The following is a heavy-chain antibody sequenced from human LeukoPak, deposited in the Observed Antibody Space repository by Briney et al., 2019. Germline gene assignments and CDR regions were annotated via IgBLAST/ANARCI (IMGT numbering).Heavy chain of an antibody. Sequence: GGSLRLSCAASGFTVSSNYMNWVRQAPWKGLEWVSVIYSGGSTYYADSVKGRSTISRDNSKNTLYLQMSSLRAEDTAVYYCAKEPIGGAFDIWGQGTMVTVSS. CDR3: AKEPIGGAFDI. J-gene: IGHJ3*02. D-gene: IGHD2-15*01. CDR1: GFTVSSNY. CDR2: IYSGGST. V-gene: IGHV3-66*02.